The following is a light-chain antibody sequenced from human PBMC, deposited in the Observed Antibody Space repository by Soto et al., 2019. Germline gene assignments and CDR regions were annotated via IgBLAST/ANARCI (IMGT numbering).Light chain of an antibody. CDR2: GAS. J-gene: IGKJ1*01. CDR1: QSVASSY. CDR3: QQYGSAPWT. Sequence: ENVLTQSPGTLSLSPGERVTLSCRARQSVASSYLGWYQQKPGQTPRLLIYGASSRATGIPVRFSGSGSGTDFTLTISRLEPEDFAVYYCQQYGSAPWTFGQGTKVDIK. V-gene: IGKV3-20*01.